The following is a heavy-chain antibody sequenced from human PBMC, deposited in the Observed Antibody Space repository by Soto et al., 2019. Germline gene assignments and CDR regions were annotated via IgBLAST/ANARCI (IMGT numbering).Heavy chain of an antibody. CDR1: GFTFSSYA. CDR3: ARDGYDIVVVVASTGGGMDV. D-gene: IGHD2-15*01. CDR2: VSASGLNT. J-gene: IGHJ6*02. Sequence: PGGSLRLSCAASGFTFSSYAMSWVRQAPGKGLECVSGVSASGLNTDYADPVKGRFYISRDNSKNTVSLHMNSLRAEDTAVYYCARDGYDIVVVVASTGGGMDVWGQGTTVTVSS. V-gene: IGHV3-23*01.